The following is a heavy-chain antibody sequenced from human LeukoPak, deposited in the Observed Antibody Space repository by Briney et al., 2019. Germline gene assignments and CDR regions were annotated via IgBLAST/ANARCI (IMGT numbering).Heavy chain of an antibody. J-gene: IGHJ4*02. V-gene: IGHV3-49*04. CDR3: TRAYDSGGYFGDY. D-gene: IGHD3-22*01. CDR1: GFTFGDHA. Sequence: GGSLRLSCTASGFTFGDHAMSWVRQAPGKGLEWVGFIRSEAYGGTTEYAASVKGRFTISRDDSKSIAYLQMNSLKTEDTAVYFCTRAYDSGGYFGDYWGQGTLVTVSS. CDR2: IRSEAYGGTT.